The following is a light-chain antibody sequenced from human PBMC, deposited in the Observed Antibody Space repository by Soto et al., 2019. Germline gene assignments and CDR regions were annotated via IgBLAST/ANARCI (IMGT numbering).Light chain of an antibody. Sequence: SYELTQPPSVSVAPGKTARITCGGNNIGSKSVHWYQQKAGQAPILAMYYDSDRPSGIPERFSGSNSGNTATLTISTVEAGDEADYYCQVWDISSNHVVFGGGTEVTVL. V-gene: IGLV3-21*04. CDR3: QVWDISSNHVV. CDR1: NIGSKS. CDR2: YDS. J-gene: IGLJ2*01.